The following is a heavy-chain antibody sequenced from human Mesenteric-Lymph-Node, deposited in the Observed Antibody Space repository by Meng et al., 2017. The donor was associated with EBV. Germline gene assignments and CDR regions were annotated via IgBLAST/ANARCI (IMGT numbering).Heavy chain of an antibody. J-gene: IGHJ5*02. CDR2: INHGGST. CDR1: GGSLSGYY. Sequence: VHLQQWGAGLLKLSETLSLTCGVYGGSLSGYYWNWIRQPPGKGLEWIGDINHGGSTSYNPSLKSRVTISVDTSKNEFSLKMTSVTAADTAVYYCARDRHFDPWGQGTLVTVSS. CDR3: ARDRHFDP. V-gene: IGHV4-34*01.